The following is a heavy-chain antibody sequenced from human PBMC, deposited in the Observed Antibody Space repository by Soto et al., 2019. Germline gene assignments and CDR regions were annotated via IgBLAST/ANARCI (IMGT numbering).Heavy chain of an antibody. CDR2: ISAYNGNT. CDR1: GYTFTSYG. D-gene: IGHD4-17*01. Sequence: ASVKVSCKASGYTFTSYGISWVRQAPGQGLEWMGWISAYNGNTNYAQKLQGRVTMTTDTSTSTAYMELRSLRSDDTAVYYCARLNPSPGDYVPTNWFDPWGQGTLVTVSS. CDR3: ARLNPSPGDYVPTNWFDP. J-gene: IGHJ5*02. V-gene: IGHV1-18*01.